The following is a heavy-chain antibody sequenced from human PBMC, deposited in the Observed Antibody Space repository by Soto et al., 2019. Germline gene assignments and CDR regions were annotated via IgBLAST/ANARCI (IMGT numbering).Heavy chain of an antibody. Sequence: PGGSLRLSCAASGFTFSSYGMHWVRQAPGKGLEWVAVIWYDGSNKYYADSVKGRFTISRDNSKNTLYLQMSSLRAEDTALYYCAKSFSSNWYDYFDYWGQGSLVTVSS. CDR2: IWYDGSNK. V-gene: IGHV3-33*06. CDR3: AKSFSSNWYDYFDY. CDR1: GFTFSSYG. D-gene: IGHD6-13*01. J-gene: IGHJ4*02.